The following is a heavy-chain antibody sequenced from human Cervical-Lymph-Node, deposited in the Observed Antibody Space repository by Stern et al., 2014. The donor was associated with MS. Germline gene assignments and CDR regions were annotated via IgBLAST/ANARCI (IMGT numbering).Heavy chain of an antibody. CDR1: GYTLTHYY. J-gene: IGHJ4*02. CDR3: ARGSYGAIDY. CDR2: INPSGGST. D-gene: IGHD4-17*01. V-gene: IGHV1-46*01. Sequence: QDQLVQSGADVKKPGASVKVSCKASGYTLTHYYIHWVRQAPGQGPEWMGMINPSGGSTNYAQKFQGRTTMTRDTSTSTVYMEMSSLRSEDTAVYYCARGSYGAIDYWGQGTLVTVSS.